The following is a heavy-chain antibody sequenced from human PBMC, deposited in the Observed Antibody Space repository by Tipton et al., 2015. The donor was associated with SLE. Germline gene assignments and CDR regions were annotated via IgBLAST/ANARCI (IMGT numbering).Heavy chain of an antibody. D-gene: IGHD4-11*01. CDR2: IYYRGST. J-gene: IGHJ6*03. CDR3: ARTGAYSNFFYYYYMDV. CDR1: GGSISSYNW. V-gene: IGHV4-4*02. Sequence: GLVKPSGTLSLTCAVSGGSISSYNWWSWVRQPPGEGLEWIGYIYYRGSTSYNPSLKSRVTISLDTSKNQFALRLSSVTAADTAVYYCARTGAYSNFFYYYYMDVWGEGTAVTVSS.